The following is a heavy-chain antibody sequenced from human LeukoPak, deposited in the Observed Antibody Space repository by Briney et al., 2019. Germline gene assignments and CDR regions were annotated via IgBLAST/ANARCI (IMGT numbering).Heavy chain of an antibody. CDR1: GGSISSNTW. CDR3: ARGATQVVYYHYMDV. V-gene: IGHV4-4*02. J-gene: IGHJ6*03. D-gene: IGHD1-26*01. CDR2: FYHSGST. Sequence: PSETLSLTCTVSGGSISSNTWWSWVRQPPGKGLEWIGEFYHSGSTNYNPSLKSRVTISVDKSMNQFSLKLSSVTAADAAVYYCARGATQVVYYHYMDVWGKGTTVTVSS.